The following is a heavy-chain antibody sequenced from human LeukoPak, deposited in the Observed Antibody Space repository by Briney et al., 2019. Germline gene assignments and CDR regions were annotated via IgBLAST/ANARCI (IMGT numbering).Heavy chain of an antibody. CDR1: GFTFSSYW. CDR2: IKQDGSEK. Sequence: GGSLRLSCAASGFTFSSYWMSWVRQAPGKGLEWVVNIKQDGSEKYYVDSVKGRFTISRDNAKNSLYLQMNSLRAEDTAVYYCARRDGYSPNRKSEYFQHWGQGTLVTVSS. V-gene: IGHV3-7*03. CDR3: ARRDGYSPNRKSEYFQH. D-gene: IGHD5-24*01. J-gene: IGHJ1*01.